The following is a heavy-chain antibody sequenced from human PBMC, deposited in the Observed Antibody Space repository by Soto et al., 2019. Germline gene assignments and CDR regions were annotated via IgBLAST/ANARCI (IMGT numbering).Heavy chain of an antibody. D-gene: IGHD6-6*01. J-gene: IGHJ6*01. Sequence: GGALRLSCAAPVFTFSTYAMDTVRQAPGKGLDLVAVISYDGSNKYYADSVKGRFTISRDNSKNTLYLQMNSLRAEDTAVYYCARSSSSLYYHYGMDVWVQGTTVTVSS. CDR2: ISYDGSNK. CDR3: ARSSSSLYYHYGMDV. V-gene: IGHV3-30-3*01. CDR1: VFTFSTYA.